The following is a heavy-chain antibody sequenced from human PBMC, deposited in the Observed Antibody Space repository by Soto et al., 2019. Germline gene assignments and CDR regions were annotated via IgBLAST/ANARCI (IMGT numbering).Heavy chain of an antibody. V-gene: IGHV3-23*01. Sequence: GGSLRLSCAASGFTFSSYAMSWVRQAPGKGLEWVSAISGSGGSTYYADSVKGRFTISRDNSKNTLYLQMNSLRAEDTAVYYCAKDLTLRLRDYYGHINYFDYWGQGTLVTVSS. CDR2: ISGSGGST. D-gene: IGHD3-10*01. CDR1: GFTFSSYA. J-gene: IGHJ4*02. CDR3: AKDLTLRLRDYYGHINYFDY.